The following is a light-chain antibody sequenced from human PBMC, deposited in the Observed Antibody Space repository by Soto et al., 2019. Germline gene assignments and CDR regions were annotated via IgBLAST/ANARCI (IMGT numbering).Light chain of an antibody. CDR1: QSVSNNY. CDR2: GAS. V-gene: IGKV3-20*01. J-gene: IGKJ1*01. CDR3: QQYGSSGT. Sequence: EIVLTQSPGTLSLSPGERATLSCRASQSVSNNYLAWYQQKPGQAPRLLIYGASNRATGIPDRLSGSGSGTDFTLTISRLEPEDFALYYRQQYGSSGTFGQGTKVDIK.